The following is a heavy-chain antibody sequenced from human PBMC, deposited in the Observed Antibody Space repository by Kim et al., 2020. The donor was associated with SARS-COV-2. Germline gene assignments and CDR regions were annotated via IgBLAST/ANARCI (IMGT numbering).Heavy chain of an antibody. CDR3: ARNSGVVYFGESYHLAQ. CDR2: ISSAGGTS. J-gene: IGHJ4*02. Sequence: GGSLRLSCAASGFTFNNYGLQWVRQAPGKGLEWVALISSAGGTSYYADAVKGRFTVSKDNAQDTLYLHMSSLRPDDTAVYYCARNSGVVYFGESYHLAQWGQGTLVTVSS. D-gene: IGHD3-10*01. CDR1: GFTFNNYG. V-gene: IGHV3-30*03.